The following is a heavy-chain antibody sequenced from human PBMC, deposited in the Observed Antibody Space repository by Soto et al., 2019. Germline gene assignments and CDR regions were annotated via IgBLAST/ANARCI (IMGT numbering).Heavy chain of an antibody. V-gene: IGHV3-23*01. Sequence: EVQLLESGGDLVQPGGSLRLACVASGFTFRGDAMSWVRQAPGKGLEWVSSVSGSGEMTHYADSVKGRFTISRDNSKNMLYLHMESLRVDATAVYYCARSEMTYNWNDWGQGTLVTVSS. CDR1: GFTFRGDA. J-gene: IGHJ4*02. CDR3: ARSEMTYNWND. CDR2: VSGSGEMT. D-gene: IGHD1-20*01.